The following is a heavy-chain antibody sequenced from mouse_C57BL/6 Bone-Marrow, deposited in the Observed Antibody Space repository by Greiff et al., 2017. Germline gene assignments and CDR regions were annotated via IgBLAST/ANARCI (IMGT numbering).Heavy chain of an antibody. CDR3: ARVGYYWFAY. J-gene: IGHJ3*01. V-gene: IGHV1-81*01. CDR2: IYPRRGNT. Sequence: VQLQQSGAELARPGASVKLSCKASGYTFTSYGISWVKQRTGQGLEWIGEIYPRRGNTYYNEKFKGKATLTADKSSSTAYMELRSLTSEDSAVYFCARVGYYWFAYWGQGTLVTVSA. CDR1: GYTFTSYG. D-gene: IGHD2-3*01.